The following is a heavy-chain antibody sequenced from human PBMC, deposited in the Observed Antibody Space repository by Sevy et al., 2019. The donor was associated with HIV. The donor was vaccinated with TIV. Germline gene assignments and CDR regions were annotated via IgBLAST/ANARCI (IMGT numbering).Heavy chain of an antibody. Sequence: GGSLRLSCAVSGFSFDSYGMTWVRQAPGKGLEWVSGISGSGSRTYYADSVKGRFIISRDNSKNTLDLQMNSLRSEDTAVYYCARGGSDSYYYYYYMDVWGKGTTVTVSS. J-gene: IGHJ6*03. CDR1: GFSFDSYG. CDR2: ISGSGSRT. D-gene: IGHD5-18*01. V-gene: IGHV3-23*01. CDR3: ARGGSDSYYYYYYMDV.